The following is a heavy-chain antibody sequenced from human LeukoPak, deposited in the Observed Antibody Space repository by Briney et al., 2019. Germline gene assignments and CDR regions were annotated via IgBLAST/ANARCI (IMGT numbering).Heavy chain of an antibody. CDR1: GGSISSGPYY. CDR2: IYYSGST. V-gene: IGHV4-31*03. Sequence: PSLTLSLTCTVSGGSISSGPYYWSWLRQHPGKDLEWIGYIYYSGSTYYNPSLRSRVTISVDTSKNQFSLKVSSVTAADTAVYYCARLYGSGSNYFDYWGQGTLVTVSS. CDR3: ARLYGSGSNYFDY. J-gene: IGHJ4*02. D-gene: IGHD3-10*01.